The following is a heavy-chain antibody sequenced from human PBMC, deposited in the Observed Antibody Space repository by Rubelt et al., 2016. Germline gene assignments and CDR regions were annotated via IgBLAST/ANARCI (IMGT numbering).Heavy chain of an antibody. J-gene: IGHJ6*03. Sequence: GLEWVSAIGTAGDTYYPGSVKGRFTISRENAKNSLYLQMNSLRAGDTAVYYCARAALVVPAAIGAGLNYYMDVWGKGTTVTVSS. V-gene: IGHV3-13*01. D-gene: IGHD2-2*02. CDR2: IGTAGDT. CDR3: ARAALVVPAAIGAGLNYYMDV.